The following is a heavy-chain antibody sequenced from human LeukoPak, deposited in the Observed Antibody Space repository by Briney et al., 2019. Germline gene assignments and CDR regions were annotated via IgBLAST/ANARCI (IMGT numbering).Heavy chain of an antibody. CDR3: ARQQVEMATHFDY. Sequence: SETLSLTCTVSGGSISSSSYYWGWIRQHPGKGLEWIGSIYYSGSTYYNPSLKSRVTISVDTSKNQFSLKLSSVTAADTAVYYCARQQVEMATHFDYWGQGTLVTVSS. CDR1: GGSISSSSYY. D-gene: IGHD5-24*01. V-gene: IGHV4-39*01. J-gene: IGHJ4*02. CDR2: IYYSGST.